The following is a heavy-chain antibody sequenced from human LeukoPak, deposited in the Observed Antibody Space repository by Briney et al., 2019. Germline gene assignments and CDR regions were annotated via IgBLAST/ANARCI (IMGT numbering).Heavy chain of an antibody. D-gene: IGHD1-26*01. CDR3: AKGGSYWYFDL. CDR1: GGSISSYY. J-gene: IGHJ2*01. CDR2: IYYSGST. V-gene: IGHV4-59*01. Sequence: PSETLSLTCTVSGGSISSYYWSWIRQPPGKGLEWIGYIYYSGSTDYNPSLKSRVTISVDTSKNQFSLKLSSVTAADTAVYYCAKGGSYWYFDLWGRGTLVTVSS.